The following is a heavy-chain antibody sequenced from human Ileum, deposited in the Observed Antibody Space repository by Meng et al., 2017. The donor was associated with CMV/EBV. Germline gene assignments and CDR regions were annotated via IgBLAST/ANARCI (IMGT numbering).Heavy chain of an antibody. CDR2: MNPNSGNT. CDR1: GYTFTSYD. V-gene: IGHV1-8*01. D-gene: IGHD2-2*01. Sequence: CKASGYTFTSYDIHWVRQATGQGLEWMGWMNPNSGNTGYAQKFQGRVTMTRNTSISTAYMELSSLRSEDTAVYYCARDQLLRGWFDPWGQGTLVTVSS. J-gene: IGHJ5*02. CDR3: ARDQLLRGWFDP.